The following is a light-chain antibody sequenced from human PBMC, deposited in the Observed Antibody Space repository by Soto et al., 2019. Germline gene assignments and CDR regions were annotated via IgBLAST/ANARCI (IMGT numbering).Light chain of an antibody. CDR3: QQYGSSPHT. Sequence: EIVLTQSPGTLSLSPGERATLSCRASQSVSSSYLAWYQHKPGQAPRLLIYGASSRATGIPDRFSGSGSGTDFTLTISRLEPEDFAVYSCQQYGSSPHTFGQGTKVEIK. V-gene: IGKV3-20*01. CDR1: QSVSSSY. CDR2: GAS. J-gene: IGKJ2*01.